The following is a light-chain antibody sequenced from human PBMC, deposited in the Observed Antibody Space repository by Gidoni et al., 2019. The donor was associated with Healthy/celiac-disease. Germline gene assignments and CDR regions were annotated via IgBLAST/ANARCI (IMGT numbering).Light chain of an antibody. J-gene: IGLJ2*01. V-gene: IGLV2-8*01. Sequence: QSALTQPPSASGSPGPSVTISCTGTSSDVGGYNYVSWYQQHPGKAPKLMIYDVSKRPSGVPDRFSGSKSGNTASLTVSGLQAEDEADYYCSSYAGSNTYVVFGGGTKLTVL. CDR2: DVS. CDR1: SSDVGGYNY. CDR3: SSYAGSNTYVV.